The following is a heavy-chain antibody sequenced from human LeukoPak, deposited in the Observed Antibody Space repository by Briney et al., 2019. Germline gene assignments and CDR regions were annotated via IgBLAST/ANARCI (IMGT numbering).Heavy chain of an antibody. CDR3: ARCGVLGDFDY. D-gene: IGHD2-21*01. Sequence: ASVKVSCKASGYTFTGYFMHWVRQAPGQGLEWMGWFKPSNGDSNYAQKFQGRVTMTRDTSINTAYMELSSLRSEDTAVYFCARCGVLGDFDYWGQGTLVAVSS. V-gene: IGHV1-2*02. CDR1: GYTFTGYF. J-gene: IGHJ4*02. CDR2: FKPSNGDS.